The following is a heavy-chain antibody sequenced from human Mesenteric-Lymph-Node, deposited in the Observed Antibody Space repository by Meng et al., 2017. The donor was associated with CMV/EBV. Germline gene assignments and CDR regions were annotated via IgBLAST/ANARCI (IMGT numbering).Heavy chain of an antibody. Sequence: SETLSLTCTVSGGSISSSSYYWGWIRQPPGKGLEWIGSIYYSGSTYYNPSLKSRVTMSVDTSKNQISLAMTSVTAADAAVYYCASTPRADFWIGHYQYWGQGTPVTVSS. CDR1: GGSISSSSYY. J-gene: IGHJ4*02. D-gene: IGHD3-3*01. CDR2: IYYSGST. CDR3: ASTPRADFWIGHYQY. V-gene: IGHV4-39*07.